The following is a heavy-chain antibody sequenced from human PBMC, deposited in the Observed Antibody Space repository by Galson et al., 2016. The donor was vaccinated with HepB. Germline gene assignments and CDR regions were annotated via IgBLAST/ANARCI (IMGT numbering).Heavy chain of an antibody. CDR2: IYYSGST. V-gene: IGHV4-39*01. CDR1: GGSMSRSSYY. CDR3: ARHRVPGYSSGWYADY. J-gene: IGHJ4*02. Sequence: SETLSLTCTVSGGSMSRSSYYWGWIRQPPGKGLEWIGSIYYSGSTYYNPSLKSRVTISLDTSKNQFSLKLTSVTAADTAVYYCARHRVPGYSSGWYADYWGQGTLVTVSS. D-gene: IGHD6-19*01.